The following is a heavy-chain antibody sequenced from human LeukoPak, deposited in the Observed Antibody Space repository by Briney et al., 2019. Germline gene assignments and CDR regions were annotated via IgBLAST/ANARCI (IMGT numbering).Heavy chain of an antibody. V-gene: IGHV3-23*01. Sequence: GGSMRLSCAASGFTFSSYAMTWVRQAPGKGLECVSAISGSGGSTYYAGSVKGRFTISRDNSKNTLYLQMNSLRAEDTAVYYCAKDRGVRGFYDAFDIWGQGTMVTVSS. CDR2: ISGSGGST. D-gene: IGHD3-10*01. J-gene: IGHJ3*02. CDR3: AKDRGVRGFYDAFDI. CDR1: GFTFSSYA.